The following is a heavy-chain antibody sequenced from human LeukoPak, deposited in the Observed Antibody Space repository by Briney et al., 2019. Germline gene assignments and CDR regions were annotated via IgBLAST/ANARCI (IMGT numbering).Heavy chain of an antibody. D-gene: IGHD3-22*01. CDR3: ARMHYYDSSGYSFDY. CDR1: GGSISSSNW. Sequence: SETLSLTCAVSGGSISSSNWWSWVRQPPGKGLEWIGQIYHSGSTNYNPSLESRVTISVDKSKNQFSLKLSSVTAADTAVYYCARMHYYDSSGYSFDYWGQGTLVTVSS. CDR2: IYHSGST. J-gene: IGHJ4*02. V-gene: IGHV4-4*02.